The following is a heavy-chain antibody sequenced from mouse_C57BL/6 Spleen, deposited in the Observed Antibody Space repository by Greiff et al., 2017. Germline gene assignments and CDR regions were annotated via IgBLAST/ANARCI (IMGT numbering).Heavy chain of an antibody. D-gene: IGHD1-1*01. J-gene: IGHJ3*01. CDR2: IYPGSGNT. Sequence: VQLKESGPELVKPGASVKISCKASGYSFTSYYIHWVKQRPGQGLEWIGWIYPGSGNTKYNEKFKGKATLTADTSSSTAYMQLSSLTSEDSAVYYCARTTVVDPWFAYWGQGTLVTVSA. V-gene: IGHV1-66*01. CDR1: GYSFTSYY. CDR3: ARTTVVDPWFAY.